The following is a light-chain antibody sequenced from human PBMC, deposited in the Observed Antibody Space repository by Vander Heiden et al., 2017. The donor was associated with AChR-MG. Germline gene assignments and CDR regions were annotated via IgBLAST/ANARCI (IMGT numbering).Light chain of an antibody. CDR3: QQDDSYPRT. J-gene: IGKJ1*01. Sequence: DIQMTQSPSTLSASVGDRVTITCRASQSISSWLAWYQQKPGKAPKFLIYLASSLESGVPSRFSGSGSGTEFTLTISSLQPDDFATYYCQQDDSYPRTFGQGTKVEIK. V-gene: IGKV1-5*03. CDR2: LAS. CDR1: QSISSW.